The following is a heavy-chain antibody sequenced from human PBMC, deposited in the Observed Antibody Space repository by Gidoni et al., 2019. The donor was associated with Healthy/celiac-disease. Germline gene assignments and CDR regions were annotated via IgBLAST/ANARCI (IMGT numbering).Heavy chain of an antibody. Sequence: EVQLVESGGGLVQPGGSLRLSCAASGFTFSSYWMSWVRQDPGKGLEWVANIKQEGSEKYYVDSVKGRFTISRDNAKNSLYLQMNSLRAEDTAVYYCARDSSQYYYDSSGYPYYYYYGMDVWGQGTTVTVSS. D-gene: IGHD3-22*01. CDR2: IKQEGSEK. V-gene: IGHV3-7*01. CDR1: GFTFSSYW. J-gene: IGHJ6*02. CDR3: ARDSSQYYYDSSGYPYYYYYGMDV.